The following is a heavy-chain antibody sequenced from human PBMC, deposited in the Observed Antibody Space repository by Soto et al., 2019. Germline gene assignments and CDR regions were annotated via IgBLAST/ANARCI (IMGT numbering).Heavy chain of an antibody. CDR1: GFTVNSNY. J-gene: IGHJ6*02. CDR2: IYSGGST. D-gene: IGHD6-6*01. Sequence: EVQLVESGGGLIQPGGSLILSCAASGFTVNSNYMSWVRQAPGKGLEWVSIIYSGGSTYYTDSVKGRFTISRDNSKNTLSLQLNTLRVEDTAVYYWARGVAARQEGLDVWGQGATVTVSS. V-gene: IGHV3-53*01. CDR3: ARGVAARQEGLDV.